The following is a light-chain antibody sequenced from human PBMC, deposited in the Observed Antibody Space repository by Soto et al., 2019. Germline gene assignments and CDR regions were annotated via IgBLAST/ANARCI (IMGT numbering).Light chain of an antibody. V-gene: IGKV3-15*01. CDR1: QSVSSK. Sequence: ELVLTQSPGTPSVSPGERATLSCSASQSVSSKLAWYQQKPGQAPRLLFYGASTGATGIPARFSGSGSETEFTLSISSLQSEDFAVYYCQQYYNWPGTFGQGTKVE. J-gene: IGKJ1*01. CDR3: QQYYNWPGT. CDR2: GAS.